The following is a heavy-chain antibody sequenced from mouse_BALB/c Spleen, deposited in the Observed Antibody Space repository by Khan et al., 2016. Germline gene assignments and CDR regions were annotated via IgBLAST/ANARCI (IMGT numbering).Heavy chain of an antibody. CDR2: IRSKSNNYAT. J-gene: IGHJ2*01. Sequence: EVQLVESGGGLVQPKGSLKLSCAASGFTFNTYAMHWVCQAPGKGLEWVARIRSKSNNYATYYADSVKDRFTISRDDSQSMLYLQMNNLKTEDTAMYYCVREGGRNYFDYWGQGTTLTVPS. CDR1: GFTFNTYA. V-gene: IGHV10-3*03. CDR3: VREGGRNYFDY.